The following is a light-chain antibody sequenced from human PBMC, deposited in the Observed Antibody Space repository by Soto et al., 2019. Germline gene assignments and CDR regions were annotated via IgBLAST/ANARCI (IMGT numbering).Light chain of an antibody. Sequence: EIVVTQSPATLSVSPGERVTLSCRASQSVSSSLAWYQQRPGQAPRLLIYDASNRATGIPARFSGSGSGTDFTLTISSLEPEDFAVYYCQQRSNWPGTFGQGTKVDIK. CDR2: DAS. J-gene: IGKJ1*01. V-gene: IGKV3-11*01. CDR3: QQRSNWPGT. CDR1: QSVSSS.